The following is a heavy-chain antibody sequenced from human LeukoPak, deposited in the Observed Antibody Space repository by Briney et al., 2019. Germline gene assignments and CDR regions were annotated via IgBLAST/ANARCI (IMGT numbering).Heavy chain of an antibody. CDR1: GDSISSYY. Sequence: PSETLSLTCTVSGDSISSYYWSWIRQPAGKGLEWIGRIYASGSTNYNPSLKSRVTMSLDTSKNQFSLNLSSVTAADTAVYNCARKALPGNWFDPWGQGTLVTVSS. V-gene: IGHV4-4*07. CDR2: IYASGST. J-gene: IGHJ5*02. CDR3: ARKALPGNWFDP.